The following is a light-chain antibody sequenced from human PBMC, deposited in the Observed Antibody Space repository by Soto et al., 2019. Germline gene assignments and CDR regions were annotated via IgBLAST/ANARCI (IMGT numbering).Light chain of an antibody. J-gene: IGLJ1*01. CDR3: SSYTSSSTPLV. CDR1: RSDVGGYNY. Sequence: QSVLTQPASVSGSPGQSITISCTGTRSDVGGYNYVSWYQQHPGKAPKLMIYDVSNRPSGVSNRFSGSKSGNTASLTISGLQAEDEADYYCSSYTSSSTPLVFGTGTKVTVL. V-gene: IGLV2-14*01. CDR2: DVS.